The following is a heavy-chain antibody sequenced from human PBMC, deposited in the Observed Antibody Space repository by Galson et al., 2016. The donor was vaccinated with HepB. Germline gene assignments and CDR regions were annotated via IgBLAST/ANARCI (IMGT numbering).Heavy chain of an antibody. CDR3: TRDLPQRYYGSGSYWFDP. V-gene: IGHV4-61*09. CDR2: IYKRGST. J-gene: IGHJ5*02. D-gene: IGHD3-10*01. CDR1: GDSISSGGYY. Sequence: TLSLTCTVSGDSISSGGYYWSWVRLPAGKGPEWIGNIYKRGSTNYNPSLKSRVTISIDTSNSQFSLKLASVTAADTAVYYCTRDLPQRYYGSGSYWFDPWGQGILVTVSS.